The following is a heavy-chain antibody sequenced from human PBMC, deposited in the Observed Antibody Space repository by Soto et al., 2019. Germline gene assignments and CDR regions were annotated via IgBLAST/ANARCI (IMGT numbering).Heavy chain of an antibody. V-gene: IGHV3-15*01. CDR1: GFTFSNAW. CDR2: IKSKTDGGTT. J-gene: IGHJ3*02. D-gene: IGHD3-9*01. CDR3: TTSYYDILTGYYDAFDI. Sequence: GESLKISCAASGFTFSNAWMSWVRQAPGKGLEWVGRIKSKTDGGTTDYAAPVKGRFTISRDDSKNTLYLQMNSLKTEDTAVYYCTTSYYDILTGYYDAFDIWGQGTMVTVSS.